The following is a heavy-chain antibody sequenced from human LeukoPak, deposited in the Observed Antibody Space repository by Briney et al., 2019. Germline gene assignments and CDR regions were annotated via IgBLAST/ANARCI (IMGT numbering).Heavy chain of an antibody. D-gene: IGHD1-1*01. J-gene: IGHJ4*02. CDR1: GGSISSYY. Sequence: PSETLSLTCTVSGGSISSYYWSWIRQPPGKGLEWIGYIYYSGSTNYNPSLKCRVTISVDTSKNQFSLKLSSVTAADTAVYYCARDTGTVTDYWGQGTLVTVSS. CDR3: ARDTGTVTDY. CDR2: IYYSGST. V-gene: IGHV4-59*01.